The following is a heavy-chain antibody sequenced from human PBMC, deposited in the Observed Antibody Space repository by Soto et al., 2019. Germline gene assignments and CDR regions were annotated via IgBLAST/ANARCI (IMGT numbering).Heavy chain of an antibody. CDR3: ARIPVDTYMINWFDP. V-gene: IGHV4-61*08. CDR1: GGSVSSGDYY. J-gene: IGHJ5*02. CDR2: IYYSGST. D-gene: IGHD5-18*01. Sequence: TLPLTCTFSGGSVSSGDYYWSWIRQPPGKGLEWIGYIYYSGSTNYNPSLKSRVSISLDTSKNQFSLRLTSVTAADTAVYYCARIPVDTYMINWFDPWGQGTLLTLSS.